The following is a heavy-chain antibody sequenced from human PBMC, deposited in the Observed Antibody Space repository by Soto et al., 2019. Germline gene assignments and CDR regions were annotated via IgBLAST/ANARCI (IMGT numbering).Heavy chain of an antibody. CDR3: PNQMLGPCTSSRCYPLVDV. J-gene: IGHJ6*02. V-gene: IGHV3-30*18. Sequence: EGTLRRPGVAAASSRSLYGIHWVRQDRGKGLEWVAARSYAGSKISSTDAVRGRFTISRESSRNTLYLQMSCLSAEDTAVYYCPNQMLGPCTSSRCYPLVDVCRRGTTVAASS. CDR2: RSYAGSKI. D-gene: IGHD2-2*01. CDR1: ASSRSLYG.